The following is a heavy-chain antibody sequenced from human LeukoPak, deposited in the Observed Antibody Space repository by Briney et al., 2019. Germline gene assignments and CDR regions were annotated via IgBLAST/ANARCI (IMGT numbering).Heavy chain of an antibody. CDR2: IYYSGST. J-gene: IGHJ5*02. CDR3: ARHGVATMRRLDP. CDR1: GGSINNYY. Sequence: PSETLSLTCTVSGGSINNYYWSWIRQPPGKGLEWIGYIYYSGSTNYNPSLKSRVTISVDTSKNQFSLRLNSVTAADTAVYYCARHGVATMRRLDPWGQGTLVTVSS. V-gene: IGHV4-59*08. D-gene: IGHD5-24*01.